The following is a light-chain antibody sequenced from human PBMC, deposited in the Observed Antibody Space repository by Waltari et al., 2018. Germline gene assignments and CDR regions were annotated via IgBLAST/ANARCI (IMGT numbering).Light chain of an antibody. CDR2: DAS. J-gene: IGKJ1*01. CDR3: QHYSSHYPWT. Sequence: DIQMTQSPSTLSASVGDRVTVTCRASQSISSWLAWYQQKPGKAPPLLIYDASRLESGVPSRFSGSGSGTEFTLTISSLQPDDFATYYCQHYSSHYPWTFGQGTKVEIK. CDR1: QSISSW. V-gene: IGKV1-5*01.